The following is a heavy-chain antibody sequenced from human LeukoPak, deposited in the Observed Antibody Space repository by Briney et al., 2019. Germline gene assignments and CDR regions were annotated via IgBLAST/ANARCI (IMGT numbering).Heavy chain of an antibody. V-gene: IGHV1-2*02. CDR1: GYTFTGYY. D-gene: IGHD6-19*01. CDR2: INPNSGGT. Sequence: ASVKVSCKASGYTFTGYYMHWARQAPGQGLEWMGWINPNSGGTNYAQKFQGRVTMTRDTSISTAYMELSRLRSDDTAVYYCARDRRTKQWLAGWFDPWGQGTLVTVSS. CDR3: ARDRRTKQWLAGWFDP. J-gene: IGHJ5*02.